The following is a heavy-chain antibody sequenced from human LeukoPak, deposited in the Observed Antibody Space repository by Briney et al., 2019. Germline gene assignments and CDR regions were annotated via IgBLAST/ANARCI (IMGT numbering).Heavy chain of an antibody. V-gene: IGHV4-59*08. CDR2: IYYGGRT. J-gene: IGHJ4*02. D-gene: IGHD3-16*02. CDR1: GGCISSYH. Sequence: SETLSLTCTVSGGCISSYHWSWIRQPPGKGLEWIGYIYYGGRTNYNPSLKSRVTISVDTSKNQFSLKVSSVTAADTAVYYCARHSLKLVDADFDYWGQGTLVTVSS. CDR3: ARHSLKLVDADFDY.